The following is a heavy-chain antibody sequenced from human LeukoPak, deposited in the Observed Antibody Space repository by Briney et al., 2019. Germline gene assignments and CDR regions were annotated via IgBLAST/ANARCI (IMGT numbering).Heavy chain of an antibody. Sequence: GGSLRLSCAASGFTFSSYEMNWVRQAPGKAMEWVSSITSSGTYTFYADSVKGRFTISRDNAKNSLFLQMNSLRAEDTAVYYCARGRSGSYYKNYYYMDVWGKGTTVTISS. J-gene: IGHJ6*03. CDR2: ITSSGTYT. V-gene: IGHV3-21*04. CDR3: ARGRSGSYYKNYYYMDV. D-gene: IGHD3-10*01. CDR1: GFTFSSYE.